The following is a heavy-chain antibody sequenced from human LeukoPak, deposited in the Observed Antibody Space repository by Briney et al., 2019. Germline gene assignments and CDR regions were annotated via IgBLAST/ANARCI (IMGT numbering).Heavy chain of an antibody. Sequence: GGSLRLSCAASGFTFSSYGMSWVRQAPGKGLEWVSAISGSGGSTYYADSVKGRFTISRDNSKNTLYLQMNSLRAEDTAVYYCAKVGPNYDFWSGYYTGYYYYYMDVWGKGTTVTVSS. D-gene: IGHD3-3*01. CDR3: AKVGPNYDFWSGYYTGYYYYYMDV. CDR1: GFTFSSYG. CDR2: ISGSGGST. V-gene: IGHV3-23*01. J-gene: IGHJ6*03.